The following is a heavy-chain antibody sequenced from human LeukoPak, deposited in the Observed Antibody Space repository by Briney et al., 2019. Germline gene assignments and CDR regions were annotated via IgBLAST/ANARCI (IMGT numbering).Heavy chain of an antibody. CDR3: ARLDVDTATVTGWFDP. V-gene: IGHV5-51*01. J-gene: IGHJ5*02. D-gene: IGHD5-18*01. Sequence: GESLKISCKGSGYSFTSYWIGWVRQMPGKGLEWMGIIYPGDSDTRYSPSFQGQVTISADKSISTAYLQWSSLKASDTAMYYCARLDVDTATVTGWFDPWGQGTLVTVSS. CDR2: IYPGDSDT. CDR1: GYSFTSYW.